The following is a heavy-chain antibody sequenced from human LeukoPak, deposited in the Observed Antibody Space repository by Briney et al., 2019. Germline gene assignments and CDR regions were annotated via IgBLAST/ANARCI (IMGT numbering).Heavy chain of an antibody. CDR2: IFYSGST. D-gene: IGHD6-13*01. Sequence: SETLSLTCTVSGASISSHYWSWIRQPPGKGLEWIGHIFYSGSTKYNPSLKSRLTIAVDTSRNQFSLKLSSVSAADTAVYYCARGYSSSGHNWFDPWGQGTLVTVSS. V-gene: IGHV4-59*11. CDR1: GASISSHY. CDR3: ARGYSSSGHNWFDP. J-gene: IGHJ5*02.